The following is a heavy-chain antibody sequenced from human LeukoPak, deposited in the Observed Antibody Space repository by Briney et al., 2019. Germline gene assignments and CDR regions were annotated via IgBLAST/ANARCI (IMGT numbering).Heavy chain of an antibody. Sequence: GGSLRLSCAASGFTFSSYARHWVRQAPGKGLEYVSAISSNGGSTLYANSVKGRFTISRDNSKNTLYLQMGSLRAEDMAVYYCARVDLLGYHYWGQGTLVTVS. CDR2: ISSNGGST. V-gene: IGHV3-64*01. J-gene: IGHJ4*02. D-gene: IGHD1-26*01. CDR1: GFTFSSYA. CDR3: ARVDLLGYHY.